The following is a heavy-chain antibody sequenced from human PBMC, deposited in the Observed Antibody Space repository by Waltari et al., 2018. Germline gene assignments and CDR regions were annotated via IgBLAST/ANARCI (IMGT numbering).Heavy chain of an antibody. D-gene: IGHD2-21*02. V-gene: IGHV4-61*09. CDR3: ASSLCPDGACLSRGTYYYYSMDV. J-gene: IGHJ6*03. Sequence: QVRMQESGPGLVKPSQTLSLTCSVSGDSISSVSYYWVWIRQPAGMGLEYIGYIYGSGNTNYNPSLKSRVTISADTSKNQFSLTLSSVTAADTAVYYCASSLCPDGACLSRGTYYYYSMDVWGQGTTVTVSS. CDR1: GDSISSVSYY. CDR2: IYGSGNT.